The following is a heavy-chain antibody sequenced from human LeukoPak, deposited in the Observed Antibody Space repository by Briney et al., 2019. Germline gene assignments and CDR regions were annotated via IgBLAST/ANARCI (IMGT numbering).Heavy chain of an antibody. D-gene: IGHD3-3*01. Sequence: GGSLRLSCAASGFTFSSYWMSWVRQAPGKGLEWVANIKQDGSEKYYVDSVKGRFTISRDNAKNSLYLQMNSLRAEDTAVYYCARMLDYDFWNGYHYYFDYWGQGTLVTVSS. J-gene: IGHJ4*02. V-gene: IGHV3-7*01. CDR2: IKQDGSEK. CDR3: ARMLDYDFWNGYHYYFDY. CDR1: GFTFSSYW.